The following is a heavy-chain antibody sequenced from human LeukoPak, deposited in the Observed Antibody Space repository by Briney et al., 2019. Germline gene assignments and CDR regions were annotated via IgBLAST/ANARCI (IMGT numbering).Heavy chain of an antibody. D-gene: IGHD3-10*01. J-gene: IGHJ4*02. V-gene: IGHV1-18*01. CDR1: GYTFTSYA. Sequence: RASVKVSCKASGYTFTSYAMNWVRQAPGQGLEWMGWISVYNGDTKYAQNLQGRVTMSTDTSTSTAYMELRSLRFDDTAVYYCARDGGLYYGSGTFVGVWGQGTLVTVSS. CDR3: ARDGGLYYGSGTFVGV. CDR2: ISVYNGDT.